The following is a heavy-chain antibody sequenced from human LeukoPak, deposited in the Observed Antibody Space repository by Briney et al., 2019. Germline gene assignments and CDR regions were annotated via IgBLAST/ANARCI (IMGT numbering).Heavy chain of an antibody. V-gene: IGHV3-7*01. J-gene: IGHJ4*02. D-gene: IGHD3-10*01. CDR1: GFTFSNYG. CDR2: IKQDGSEK. Sequence: PGGSLRLSCSASGFTFSNYGMNWVRQAPGKGLEWVANIKQDGSEKYYVDSVKGRFTISRDNAKNSLYLQMNSLRAEDTAVYYCARVMVRGVIHFLFDYWGQGTLVTVSS. CDR3: ARVMVRGVIHFLFDY.